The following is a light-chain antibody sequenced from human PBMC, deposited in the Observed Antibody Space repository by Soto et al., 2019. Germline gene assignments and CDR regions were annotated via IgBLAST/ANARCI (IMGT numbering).Light chain of an antibody. Sequence: DIQMTQSPSTLSASVGDRVTITCRASQSISSWLAWYQQKPGKAPKVLIYDASSLESGVPSRFSGSGSGTEFSLTISSLQPDDFATYYCQQYNHHWTFGQGTKVDIK. CDR2: DAS. CDR1: QSISSW. J-gene: IGKJ1*01. V-gene: IGKV1-5*01. CDR3: QQYNHHWT.